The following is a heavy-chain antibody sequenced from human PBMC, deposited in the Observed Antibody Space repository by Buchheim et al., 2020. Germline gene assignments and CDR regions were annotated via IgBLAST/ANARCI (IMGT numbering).Heavy chain of an antibody. D-gene: IGHD4-11*01. CDR3: ASGDYQRYFDH. V-gene: IGHV3-11*06. Sequence: QERLVESGGDLVKPGGSLRLSCVASGFTFSDYYMSWIRQTPGKGLEWVSYISSASSYIEYADSVKGRFTISRDNAKKSLYLQMNSLRAEDTAVYFCASGDYQRYFDHWGQGTL. CDR2: ISSASSYI. CDR1: GFTFSDYY. J-gene: IGHJ4*02.